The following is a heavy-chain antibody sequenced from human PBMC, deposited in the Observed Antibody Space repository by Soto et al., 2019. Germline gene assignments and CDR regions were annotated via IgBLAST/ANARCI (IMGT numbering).Heavy chain of an antibody. CDR2: ISGSGGST. J-gene: IGHJ6*02. D-gene: IGHD6-13*01. V-gene: IGHV3-23*01. CDR1: GFTFSSYA. CDR3: AKGIAAYYYYGRDV. Sequence: PGGSMRLSCAASGFTFSSYAMSWVRQAPGKGLEWVSAISGSGGSTYYADSVKGRFTISRDNSKNTLYLQMNSLRAEDTAVYYCAKGIAAYYYYGRDVCGQGTTGTVS.